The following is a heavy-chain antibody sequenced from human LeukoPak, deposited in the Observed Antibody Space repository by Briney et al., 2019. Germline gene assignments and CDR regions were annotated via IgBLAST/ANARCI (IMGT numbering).Heavy chain of an antibody. J-gene: IGHJ4*02. CDR1: AFTFSRYG. CDR2: ISSSTSYI. D-gene: IGHD5-12*01. V-gene: IGHV3-21*01. CDR3: ASLYGGYDY. Sequence: GGSLRLSCAASAFTFSRYGMHWVRQAPGKGLEWVSSISSSTSYIYYADSVKGRFTISRDNAKNSLYLQMNSLRAEDTAVYYCASLYGGYDYWGQGTLVTVSS.